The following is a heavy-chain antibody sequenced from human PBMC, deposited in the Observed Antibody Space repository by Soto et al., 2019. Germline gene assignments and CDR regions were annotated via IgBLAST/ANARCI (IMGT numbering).Heavy chain of an antibody. CDR3: ARGDSSSSSYYYYYGMDV. D-gene: IGHD6-6*01. CDR2: IYHSGST. J-gene: IGHJ6*02. CDR1: GGSISSSNW. Sequence: KTSETLSLTCAVSGGSISSSNWWSWVRQPPGKGLEWIGEIYHSGSTNYNPSLKSRVTISVDKSKNQFSLKLSSVTAADTAVYYCARGDSSSSSYYYYYGMDVWGQGTTVTVSS. V-gene: IGHV4-4*02.